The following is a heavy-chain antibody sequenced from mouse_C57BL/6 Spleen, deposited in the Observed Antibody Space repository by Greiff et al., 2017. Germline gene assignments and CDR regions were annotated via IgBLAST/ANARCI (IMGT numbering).Heavy chain of an antibody. J-gene: IGHJ2*01. Sequence: EVKVVESGEGLVKPGGSLKLSCAASGFTFSSYAMSWVRQTPEKRLEWVAYISSGGDYIYYADTVKGRFTISRDNARNTLYLQMSSLKSEDTAMYYCTRDVGYYYFDYWGQGTTLTVSS. CDR2: ISSGGDYI. CDR1: GFTFSSYA. CDR3: TRDVGYYYFDY. V-gene: IGHV5-9-1*02. D-gene: IGHD2-3*01.